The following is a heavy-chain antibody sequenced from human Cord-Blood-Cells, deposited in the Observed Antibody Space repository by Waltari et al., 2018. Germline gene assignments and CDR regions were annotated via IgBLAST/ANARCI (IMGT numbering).Heavy chain of an antibody. CDR1: GGTFSSYA. J-gene: IGHJ4*02. CDR2: IIPIFGTA. Sequence: QVQLVQSGAEVKKPGSSVKVSCKASGGTFSSYAISWVRQAPGQGLEWMGGIIPIFGTANYAQKFQGRVPITADESTSTAYLELSSLRSEDTALYYCASTHDFWRCYLDYWGQGTLVTVSS. V-gene: IGHV1-69*01. D-gene: IGHD3-3*01. CDR3: ASTHDFWRCYLDY.